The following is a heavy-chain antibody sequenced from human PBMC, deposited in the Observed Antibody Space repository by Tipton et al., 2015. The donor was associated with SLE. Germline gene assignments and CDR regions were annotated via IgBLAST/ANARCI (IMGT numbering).Heavy chain of an antibody. D-gene: IGHD5-12*01. Sequence: TLSLTCTVSGGSISSYYWSWIRQPPGKGLEWIGYIYYSGSTNYNPSLKSRVTISVDTSKNQFSLRLTSVTAADTAVYYCARWRPLSGYEHWYFDLWGRGTLVTVSS. CDR1: GGSISSYY. V-gene: IGHV4-59*01. CDR2: IYYSGST. CDR3: ARWRPLSGYEHWYFDL. J-gene: IGHJ2*01.